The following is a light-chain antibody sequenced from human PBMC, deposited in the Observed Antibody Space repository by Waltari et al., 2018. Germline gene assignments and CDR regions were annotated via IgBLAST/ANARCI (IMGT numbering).Light chain of an antibody. V-gene: IGLV2-23*02. CDR1: SSDVGNYNL. Sequence: QSALTQPASVSGSPGQSITISCTGTSSDVGNYNLVSWYQHHPGKAPKFMIYEVSKRPSGISNRLSGSKSGNTASLTISGLQAEDEADYYCCSYAGSGTLLFGGGTKLTVL. CDR2: EVS. J-gene: IGLJ3*02. CDR3: CSYAGSGTLL.